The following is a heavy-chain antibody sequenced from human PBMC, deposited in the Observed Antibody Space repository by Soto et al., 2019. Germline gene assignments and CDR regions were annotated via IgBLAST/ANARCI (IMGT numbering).Heavy chain of an antibody. CDR1: GGTFSSYA. CDR2: IIPIFGTA. D-gene: IGHD4-17*01. CDR3: ARGSDYGDFLDY. Sequence: SVKVSCKASGGTFSSYAISWVRQAPGQGLEWMGGIIPIFGTANYAQKFQGRVTITADESTSTAYMELSSLRSEDTAVYYCARGSDYGDFLDYWGQGTLVTVSS. V-gene: IGHV1-69*13. J-gene: IGHJ4*02.